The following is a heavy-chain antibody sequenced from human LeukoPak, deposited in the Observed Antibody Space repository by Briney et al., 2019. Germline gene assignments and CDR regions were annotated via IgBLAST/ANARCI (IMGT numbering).Heavy chain of an antibody. CDR1: GFTFSTYA. CDR3: AKGAALVVTATPFDY. D-gene: IGHD2-21*02. V-gene: IGHV3-23*01. J-gene: IGHJ4*02. CDR2: ISGSGGST. Sequence: GGSLRLSCAAPGFTFSTYAMSWVRQAPGKGLEWVSAISGSGGSTYYADSVKGRFTISRDNSKNTLNLLMSSLRAEDTALYYCAKGAALVVTATPFDYWGQGTLVTVSS.